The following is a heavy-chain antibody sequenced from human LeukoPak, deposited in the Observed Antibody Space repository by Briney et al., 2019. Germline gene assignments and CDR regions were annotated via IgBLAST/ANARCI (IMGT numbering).Heavy chain of an antibody. Sequence: PGGSLRLSCAASGFTFSSYAMSWVRQAPGKGLEWVSAISGSGGSTYYADSVKGRFTISRDNSKNTLYLQMNSLRAEDTAVYYCAKTRGRVLTGALRAFDIWGQGTMVTVSS. J-gene: IGHJ3*02. CDR1: GFTFSSYA. CDR3: AKTRGRVLTGALRAFDI. D-gene: IGHD3-9*01. V-gene: IGHV3-23*01. CDR2: ISGSGGST.